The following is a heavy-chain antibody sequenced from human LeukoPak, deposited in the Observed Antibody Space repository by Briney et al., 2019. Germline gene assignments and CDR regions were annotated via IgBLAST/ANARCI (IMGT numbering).Heavy chain of an antibody. CDR1: GFTFSSYG. CDR3: ARDPLPSAPGIAVAGHFDY. V-gene: IGHV3-33*01. D-gene: IGHD6-19*01. Sequence: GGSLRLSCAASGFTFSSYGMHWVRQAPGKGLEWVAVIWCDGSNKYYADSVKGRFTISRDNSKNTLYLQMNSLRAEDTAVYYCARDPLPSAPGIAVAGHFDYWGQGTLVTVSS. CDR2: IWCDGSNK. J-gene: IGHJ4*02.